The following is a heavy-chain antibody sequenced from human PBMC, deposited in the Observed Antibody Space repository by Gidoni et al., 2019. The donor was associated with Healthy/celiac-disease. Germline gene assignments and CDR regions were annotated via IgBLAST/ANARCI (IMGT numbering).Heavy chain of an antibody. CDR1: GFTFSSYS. D-gene: IGHD2-2*01. Sequence: EVQLLSSGGGLVKPGGFLRLSCAASGFTFSSYSMNWLRQAPGRGLEWVSSISSSSSDIYYADSVKGRFTISRDNAKNSLYLQMNSLRAEDTAVYYCAREGYCSSTSCYGGGMDAFDIWGQGTMVTVSS. V-gene: IGHV3-21*01. J-gene: IGHJ3*02. CDR3: AREGYCSSTSCYGGGMDAFDI. CDR2: ISSSSSDI.